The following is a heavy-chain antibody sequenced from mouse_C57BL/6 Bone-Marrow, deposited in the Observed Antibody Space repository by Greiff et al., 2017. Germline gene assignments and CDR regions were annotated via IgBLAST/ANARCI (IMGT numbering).Heavy chain of an antibody. V-gene: IGHV1-50*01. CDR3: ARRVD. Sequence: QVQLQQPGAELVKPGASVKLSCKASGYTFTSYWMQWVKQRPGQGLEWIGEIDPSDSYTNYNQKVKGKATLTVDTSSSTAYMQLSSLTSEDSAVYYCARRVDWGQGTTLTVSS. D-gene: IGHD1-1*01. CDR2: IDPSDSYT. CDR1: GYTFTSYW. J-gene: IGHJ2*01.